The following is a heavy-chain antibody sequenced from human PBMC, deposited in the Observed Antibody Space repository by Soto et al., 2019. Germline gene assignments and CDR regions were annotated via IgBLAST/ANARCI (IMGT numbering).Heavy chain of an antibody. Sequence: EVQLLESGGGLVQPGGSLRLSCAASGFTFSSYAMSWVRQAPGKGLEWVSAISGTGGTTYYADSVKGRFTISRDNSRNPLHLQMNSLRAEDTAIYYCAKFFVETGGSSGWHWSFHFWGQGTLVTVSA. J-gene: IGHJ4*02. D-gene: IGHD6-25*01. CDR1: GFTFSSYA. V-gene: IGHV3-23*01. CDR3: AKFFVETGGSSGWHWSFHF. CDR2: ISGTGGTT.